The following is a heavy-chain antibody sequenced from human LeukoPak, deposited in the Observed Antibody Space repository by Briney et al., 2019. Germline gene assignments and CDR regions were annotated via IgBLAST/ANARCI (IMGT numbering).Heavy chain of an antibody. D-gene: IGHD3-10*01. J-gene: IGHJ6*02. CDR3: ARAPMVYYYYGMDV. CDR2: INHSGST. V-gene: IGHV4-34*01. Sequence: PSETLSLTCAVYGGSFSGYYWSWIRQPPGKGLEWIGEINHSGSTNYNPSLKSRVTISVDTSKNQFSLKLSSVTAADTAVYYCARAPMVYYYYGMDVWGQGTTVTVSS. CDR1: GGSFSGYY.